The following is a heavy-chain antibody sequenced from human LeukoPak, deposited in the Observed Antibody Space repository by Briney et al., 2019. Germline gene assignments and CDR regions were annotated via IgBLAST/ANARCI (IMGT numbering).Heavy chain of an antibody. CDR3: ARARGYNYRFDY. D-gene: IGHD5-24*01. Sequence: SETLSLTCTVSGGSISSHYWSWIRQPPGKGLEWIGYIYYSGSTNYNPSLKSRVTISVDTPKNQFSLKLSSVTAADTAVYYCARARGYNYRFDYWGQGTLVTVSS. V-gene: IGHV4-59*11. J-gene: IGHJ4*02. CDR2: IYYSGST. CDR1: GGSISSHY.